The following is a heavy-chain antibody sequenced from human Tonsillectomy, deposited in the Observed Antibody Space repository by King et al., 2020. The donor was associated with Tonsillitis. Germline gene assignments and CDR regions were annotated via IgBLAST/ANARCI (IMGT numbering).Heavy chain of an antibody. CDR1: GFTFSSYW. Sequence: VQLVESGGGLVQPGGSLRLSCAASGFTFSSYWMHWVRQAPGKGLVWVSRINSDGSSTSYADSVKGRFTISRDNAKNTLYLQMNSLRAEDTTVYYCARDAPYCDGSGSSDAFDIWGQGTMVTVSS. D-gene: IGHD3-10*01. CDR3: ARDAPYCDGSGSSDAFDI. J-gene: IGHJ3*02. CDR2: INSDGSST. V-gene: IGHV3-74*01.